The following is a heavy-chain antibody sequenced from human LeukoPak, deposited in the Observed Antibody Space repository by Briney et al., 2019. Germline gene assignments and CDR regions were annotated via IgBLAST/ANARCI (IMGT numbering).Heavy chain of an antibody. CDR2: INPNSGGT. V-gene: IGHV1-2*02. Sequence: ASVKVSCKASGYTFTDYYMHWVRQAPGQGLEWMGWINPNSGGTNYAQKFQGRVTMTRDTSISTAYMELSRLKSDGTAVYYCARVHFYDSSGYSLINPWGQGTLVTVSS. CDR1: GYTFTDYY. D-gene: IGHD3-22*01. CDR3: ARVHFYDSSGYSLINP. J-gene: IGHJ4*02.